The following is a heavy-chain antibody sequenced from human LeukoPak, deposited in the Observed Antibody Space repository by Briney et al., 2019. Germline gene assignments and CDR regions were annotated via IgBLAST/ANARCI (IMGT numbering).Heavy chain of an antibody. Sequence: PGGSLRLSCAASGFTFDDYGMSWVRQAPGKGLEWVSGIIWNGGSTGYADSVKGRFTISRDNAKNSLYLQMNSLRAEDTALYYCARYLNYVWGSYRPSPWFDPWGQGTLVTVSS. CDR2: IIWNGGST. J-gene: IGHJ5*02. D-gene: IGHD3-16*02. V-gene: IGHV3-20*04. CDR1: GFTFDDYG. CDR3: ARYLNYVWGSYRPSPWFDP.